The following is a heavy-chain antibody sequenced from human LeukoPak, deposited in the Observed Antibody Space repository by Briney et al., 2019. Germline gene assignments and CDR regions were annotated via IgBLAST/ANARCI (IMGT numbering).Heavy chain of an antibody. J-gene: IGHJ5*02. Sequence: GGSLRLSCAASGFTFSSYSMNWVRQAPGKGLEWVSSISSSSSYIYYADSVKGRFTISRDNAKNSLYLQTNSLRAEDTAVYYCARGRITMVRGENWFDPWGQGTLVTVSS. V-gene: IGHV3-21*01. CDR3: ARGRITMVRGENWFDP. D-gene: IGHD3-10*01. CDR2: ISSSSSYI. CDR1: GFTFSSYS.